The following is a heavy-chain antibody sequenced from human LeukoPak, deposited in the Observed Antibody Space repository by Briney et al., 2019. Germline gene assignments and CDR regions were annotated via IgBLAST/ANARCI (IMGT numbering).Heavy chain of an antibody. D-gene: IGHD6-6*01. CDR2: IYHSGST. CDR1: GGSISSGGYS. Sequence: PSETPSLTCAVSGGSISSGGYSWSWIRQPPGKGLEWIGYIYHSGSTYYNPSLKSRVTISVDRSKNQFSLKLSSVTAADTAVYYCARGGAARLHFQNWGQGTLVTVSS. V-gene: IGHV4-30-2*01. J-gene: IGHJ1*01. CDR3: ARGGAARLHFQN.